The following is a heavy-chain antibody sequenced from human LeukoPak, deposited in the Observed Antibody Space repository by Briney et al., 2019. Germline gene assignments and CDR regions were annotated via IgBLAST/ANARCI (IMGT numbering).Heavy chain of an antibody. J-gene: IGHJ4*02. D-gene: IGHD1-26*01. CDR1: GGSISSSNW. CDR2: IYHSGST. V-gene: IGHV4-4*02. CDR3: VRCGSYCLDY. Sequence: SETLSLTCAVSGGSISSSNWWSWVRQPPGKGLEWIGEIYHSGSTNYNPSLKSRVSISVDKSKNQLSLNLNSVTAADTAVYYCVRCGSYCLDYWGQGTLVTVSS.